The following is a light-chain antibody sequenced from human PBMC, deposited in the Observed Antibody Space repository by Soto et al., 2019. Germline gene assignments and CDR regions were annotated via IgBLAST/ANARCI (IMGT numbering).Light chain of an antibody. V-gene: IGLV2-23*02. J-gene: IGLJ1*01. CDR1: SIDVGSYNF. CDR2: EVS. CDR3: CSYASSNIYV. Sequence: QSALTQPASVSGSPGQSITISCTGTSIDVGSYNFVSWYQQHPGKAPQVMIYEVSKRPSGVSDRFSGSKSANTASLTISGLQAEDEADYYCCSYASSNIYVFGTGTKLTVL.